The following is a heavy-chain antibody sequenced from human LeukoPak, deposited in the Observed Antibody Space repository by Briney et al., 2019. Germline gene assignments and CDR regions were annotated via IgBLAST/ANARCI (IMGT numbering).Heavy chain of an antibody. CDR3: TRDETGIDY. J-gene: IGHJ4*02. V-gene: IGHV3-20*04. CDR2: INWNGDIT. Sequence: GGSVTLPCAASGFIFDDFGMTWLGQAPGKGLEGVSSINWNGDITPYADSVKSRFTISRDKAKTALYSHTTSLSPADKALYFCTRDETGIDYWGQGTLVTVSS. D-gene: IGHD1-1*01. CDR1: GFIFDDFG.